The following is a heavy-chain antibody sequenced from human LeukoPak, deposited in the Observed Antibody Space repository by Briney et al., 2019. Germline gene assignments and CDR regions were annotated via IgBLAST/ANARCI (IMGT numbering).Heavy chain of an antibody. D-gene: IGHD5-18*01. J-gene: IGHJ4*02. CDR1: GGSISSHY. CDR3: ATIKRGNIYGYFDF. CDR2: MYDTRST. Sequence: SEPLSLTCTVPGGSISSHYWSWIRQPPGKGLEWIGYMYDTRSTKDNPSLKSRVTLSADTSKNQFSLRLSSVTAADTAVYYCATIKRGNIYGYFDFWGQGILVTVSS. V-gene: IGHV4-59*11.